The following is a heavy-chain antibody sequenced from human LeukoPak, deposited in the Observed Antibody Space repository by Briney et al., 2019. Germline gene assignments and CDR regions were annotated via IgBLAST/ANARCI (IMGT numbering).Heavy chain of an antibody. CDR3: ARVGARGYIHADAHDS. J-gene: IGHJ4*02. CDR1: GASISNGEHF. V-gene: IGHV4-30-4*01. Sequence: TLSLTCSVSGASISNGEHFWSWIRQSPGNGLEWIGYIYYSGNTYYNPSLKSRVTISLDKSKTQFSLKLNSVTAADTAVYYCARVGARGYIHADAHDSWGQGTLVTVSA. CDR2: IYYSGNT. D-gene: IGHD5-18*01.